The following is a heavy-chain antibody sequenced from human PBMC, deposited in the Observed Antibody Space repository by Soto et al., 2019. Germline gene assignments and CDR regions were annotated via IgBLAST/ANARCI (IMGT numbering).Heavy chain of an antibody. Sequence: PGGSLSLSCAASGFTFDDYGMHWVRQAPGKGLEWVSGINWNGISTIYADSVKGLFPISRDNAKKSLYLQLNSLRVDDTALYYCARVRFLDSSGNFDHWGQGTQVTVSS. D-gene: IGHD3-22*01. J-gene: IGHJ4*02. V-gene: IGHV3-20*04. CDR2: INWNGIST. CDR1: GFTFDDYG. CDR3: ARVRFLDSSGNFDH.